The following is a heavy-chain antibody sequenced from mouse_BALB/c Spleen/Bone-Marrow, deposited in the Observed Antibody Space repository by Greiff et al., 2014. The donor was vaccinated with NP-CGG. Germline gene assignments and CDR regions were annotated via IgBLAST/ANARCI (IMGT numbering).Heavy chain of an antibody. CDR1: GFTFTDYY. V-gene: IGHV7-3*02. D-gene: IGHD1-2*01. J-gene: IGHJ1*01. CDR2: IRNKANGYTT. Sequence: EVMLVESGGGLVQPGGSLRLSCATSGFTFTDYYMSWVRQPPGKALEWLGFIRNKANGYTTEYSASVKGQFTISRDNSQSILYLQMNTLRAEDSATYYCARDRTTATLYWYFDVWGAGTTVTVSS. CDR3: ARDRTTATLYWYFDV.